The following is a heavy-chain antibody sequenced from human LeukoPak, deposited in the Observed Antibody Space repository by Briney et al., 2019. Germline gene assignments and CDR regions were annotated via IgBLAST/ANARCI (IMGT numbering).Heavy chain of an antibody. CDR3: AKDRGSGWPDAFDI. J-gene: IGHJ3*02. CDR2: ISWNSGSI. Sequence: GGSLRLSCAASGFTFDDYAMHWVRQAPGKSLEWVSGISWNSGSIGYADSVKGRFTISRDNAKNSLYLQMNSLRAEDTALYYCAKDRGSGWPDAFDIWGQGTMVTVSS. CDR1: GFTFDDYA. D-gene: IGHD6-19*01. V-gene: IGHV3-9*01.